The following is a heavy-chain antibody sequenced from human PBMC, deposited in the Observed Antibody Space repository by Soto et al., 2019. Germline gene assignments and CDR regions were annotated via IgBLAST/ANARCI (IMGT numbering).Heavy chain of an antibody. CDR2: VIGRVANV. J-gene: IGHJ5*02. CDR1: GFIFSSHS. Sequence: GGSMRLSCDVSGFIFSSHSMSWVRQAPGKGLEWVSSVIGRVANVHLPDFLKGPLSSSRDTSKNTVYLELNNLRVDDTDVYYCAKDLPLWSGYSFSENHWGQGTLVTVSS. D-gene: IGHD3-3*01. CDR3: AKDLPLWSGYSFSENH. V-gene: IGHV3-23*01.